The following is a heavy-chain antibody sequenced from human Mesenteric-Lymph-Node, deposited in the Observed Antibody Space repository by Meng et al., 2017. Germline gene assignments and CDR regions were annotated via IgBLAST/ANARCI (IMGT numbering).Heavy chain of an antibody. Sequence: QVQRQESAPGLVKPSQTLSLTCTVSGDSISSGEYFWSWIRQPPGKGLEWIGYMDYRGSTFYNPSLKSRVTISVDTSKNQFSLNLISVTAADTAVYYCAREWYCSGGTCSGYFDYWGQGTLVTVSS. CDR3: AREWYCSGGTCSGYFDY. J-gene: IGHJ4*02. CDR2: MDYRGST. CDR1: GDSISSGEYF. V-gene: IGHV4-30-4*01. D-gene: IGHD2-15*01.